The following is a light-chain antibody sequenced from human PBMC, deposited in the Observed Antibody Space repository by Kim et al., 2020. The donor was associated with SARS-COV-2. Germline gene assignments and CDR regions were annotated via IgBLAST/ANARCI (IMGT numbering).Light chain of an antibody. CDR2: AAS. CDR3: QQLEYYPIT. CDR1: QGIGSY. J-gene: IGKJ5*01. Sequence: IRMTQSPFSLSASVGDRVTITCRTSQGIGSYLAWYQQKPGKAPKLLIYAASTLQSGVPSRFSGSGSETDFTLTITSLQPEDFATYYCQQLEYYPITFGQGTRLEIK. V-gene: IGKV1-9*01.